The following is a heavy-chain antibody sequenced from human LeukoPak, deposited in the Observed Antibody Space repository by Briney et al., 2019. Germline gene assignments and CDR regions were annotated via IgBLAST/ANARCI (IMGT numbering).Heavy chain of an antibody. J-gene: IGHJ4*02. D-gene: IGHD5-12*01. CDR2: ISYDGSNK. CDR1: GFTFSSYA. V-gene: IGHV3-30-3*01. CDR3: ARGGYSGYDYVHY. Sequence: GRSLRPSCAASGFTFSSYAMHWVRQAPGKGLEWVAVISYDGSNKYYADSVKGRFTISRDNSKNTLYLQMNSLRAEDTAVYYCARGGYSGYDYVHYWGQGTLVTVSS.